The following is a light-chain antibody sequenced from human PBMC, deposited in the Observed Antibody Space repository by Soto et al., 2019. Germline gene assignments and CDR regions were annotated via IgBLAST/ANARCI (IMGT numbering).Light chain of an antibody. CDR1: SSDLGGYNY. CDR2: DVS. Sequence: QSALTQPASVSGSPGQSITISCTGTSSDLGGYNYVSWYQQHPGKAPKLMIYDVSSRPSGVSNRFSGSKSGNTASLTISGLQAEDEADYYCSSYTRSSTEVVGTGTTLTVL. V-gene: IGLV2-14*01. CDR3: SSYTRSSTEV. J-gene: IGLJ1*01.